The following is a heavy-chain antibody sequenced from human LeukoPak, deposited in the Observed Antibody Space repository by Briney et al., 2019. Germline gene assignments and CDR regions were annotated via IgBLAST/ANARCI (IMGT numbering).Heavy chain of an antibody. Sequence: GGSPRLSCAASGFTFSSYSMNWVRQAPGKGLEWVSYISSSGGPIFHADSVKGRFTISRDNAKNSLFLQMSSLRAEDTAVYYCAREVPTGTSFDYWAQGTLVTVSS. J-gene: IGHJ4*02. V-gene: IGHV3-48*04. CDR3: AREVPTGTSFDY. D-gene: IGHD4-17*01. CDR1: GFTFSSYS. CDR2: ISSSGGPI.